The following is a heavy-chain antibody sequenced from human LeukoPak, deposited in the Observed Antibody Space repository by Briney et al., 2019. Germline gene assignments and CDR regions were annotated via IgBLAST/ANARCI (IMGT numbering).Heavy chain of an antibody. CDR3: ARVKWELLAGPFEY. V-gene: IGHV4-61*02. J-gene: IGHJ4*02. D-gene: IGHD1-26*01. Sequence: SETLSLTCTVSGDSISSGSYYWSWIRQPAGKGLEWIGRLYSSGTTNYNPSLKSRVSMSVDTSKNQFSLTLSSVTAADTAVYYCARVKWELLAGPFEYWGQGTLVTVSS. CDR1: GDSISSGSYY. CDR2: LYSSGTT.